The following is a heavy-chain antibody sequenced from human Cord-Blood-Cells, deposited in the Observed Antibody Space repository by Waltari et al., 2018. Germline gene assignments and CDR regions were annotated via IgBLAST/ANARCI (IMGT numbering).Heavy chain of an antibody. Sequence: EVQLVESGGGLVQPGGSLRLSCAASGFTFSSYWISWVRQAPGKGLEWVANIKQDGSEKYYVDSVKGRFTISRDNAKNSLYLQMNSLRAEDTAVYYCARQMTTVTVYFDYWGQGTLVTVSS. V-gene: IGHV3-7*01. J-gene: IGHJ4*02. CDR1: GFTFSSYW. D-gene: IGHD4-17*01. CDR2: IKQDGSEK. CDR3: ARQMTTVTVYFDY.